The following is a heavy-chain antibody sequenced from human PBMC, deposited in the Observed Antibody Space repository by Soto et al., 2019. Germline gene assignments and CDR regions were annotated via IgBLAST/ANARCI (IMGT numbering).Heavy chain of an antibody. CDR2: INTNSGGT. Sequence: QVQLVQSGAEVKEPGASVMVSCKASGYSFTGYYMHWVRQAPGQGLEWMGWINTNSGGTTYAQKFQGWVTMTRDTSINTAYMELSGPTSDDTAVYYCARWVGASNWFDPWGQGTLVTVSS. CDR1: GYSFTGYY. CDR3: ARWVGASNWFDP. D-gene: IGHD1-26*01. V-gene: IGHV1-2*04. J-gene: IGHJ5*02.